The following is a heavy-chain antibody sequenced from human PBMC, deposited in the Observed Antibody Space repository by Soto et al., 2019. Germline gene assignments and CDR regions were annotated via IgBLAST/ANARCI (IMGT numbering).Heavy chain of an antibody. V-gene: IGHV4-4*02. J-gene: IGHJ6*02. D-gene: IGHD3-3*01. CDR3: ASGAYYDFWSGSYYYYGMDV. CDR1: GGSISSSNW. CDR2: IYHSGST. Sequence: LSLTCAVSGGSISSSNWWSWVRQPPGKGLEWIGEIYHSGSTNYNPSLKSRVTISVDKSKNQFSLKLSSVTAADTAVYYCASGAYYDFWSGSYYYYGMDVWGQGTTVTVSS.